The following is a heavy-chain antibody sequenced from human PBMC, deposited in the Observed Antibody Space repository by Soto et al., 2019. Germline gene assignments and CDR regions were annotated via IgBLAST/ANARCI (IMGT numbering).Heavy chain of an antibody. V-gene: IGHV4-4*02. CDR2: IFHDGNT. J-gene: IGHJ5*02. CDR3: ARHEGWTGPDQ. CDR1: GASIGSGGW. Sequence: SETLSLTCAVSGASIGSGGWWSWVRQPPGRGLEWTAEIFHDGNTNYSPSLKSRVTVSVDKSQNQFSLNVYSVTAADTAVYYCARHEGWTGPDQWGQGTLVTVSS. D-gene: IGHD2-8*02.